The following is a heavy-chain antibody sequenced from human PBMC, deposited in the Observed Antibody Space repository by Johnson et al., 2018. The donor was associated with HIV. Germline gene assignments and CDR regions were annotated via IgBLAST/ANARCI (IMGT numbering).Heavy chain of an antibody. CDR2: ISYDGSNK. D-gene: IGHD2-15*01. CDR3: AKDQSSSAFHALDI. CDR1: EFTFNTYA. J-gene: IGHJ3*02. V-gene: IGHV3-30*04. Sequence: QVQLVESGGGVVQPGRSLRLSCAASEFTFNTYAMHWVRQAPGKGLEWVAVISYDGSNKYYADSVKGRFTISRDNAKNTLFLQLTSLRGEDTAKYYCAKDQSSSAFHALDIWGQGTVVTVS.